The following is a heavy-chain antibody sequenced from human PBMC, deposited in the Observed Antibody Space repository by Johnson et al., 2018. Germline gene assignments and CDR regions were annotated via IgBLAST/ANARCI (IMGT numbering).Heavy chain of an antibody. J-gene: IGHJ3*02. Sequence: VQLQESGGGFVQPGGSLRLSCAASGFTFTTYWMHWVRQAPGKRLVWVSRIDTDGRSTTYADSVKGRFTPSRDNAKTTLYLQMNRLRAEDTAVYPCASGVGCGGGSCSPDAFDIWGQGTMVTVSS. D-gene: IGHD2-15*01. CDR1: GFTFTTYW. V-gene: IGHV3-74*03. CDR2: IDTDGRST. CDR3: ASGVGCGGGSCSPDAFDI.